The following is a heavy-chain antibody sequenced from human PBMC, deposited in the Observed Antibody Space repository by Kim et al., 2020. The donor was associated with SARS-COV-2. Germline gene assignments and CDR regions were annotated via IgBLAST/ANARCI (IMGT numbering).Heavy chain of an antibody. D-gene: IGHD2-15*01. J-gene: IGHJ4*02. CDR1: GLAFSTYG. CDR2: ITSSESV. CDR3: AVGLDY. Sequence: GGSLRLSCAASGLAFSTYGMNWVRQAPGKGLEWVSHITSSESVYYADSVKGRFTISRDNSKNSLYLQMNNLRAEDTAVYFCAVGLDYWGQGSLVTVSS. V-gene: IGHV3-48*03.